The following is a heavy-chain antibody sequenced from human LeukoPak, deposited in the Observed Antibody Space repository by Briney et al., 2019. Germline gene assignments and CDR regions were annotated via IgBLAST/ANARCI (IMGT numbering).Heavy chain of an antibody. J-gene: IGHJ3*02. CDR1: GFTFSSYW. CDR3: AKSLFTSATGTGRAFHI. D-gene: IGHD1-1*01. Sequence: GRSLRLSCAASGFTFSSYWMHWVRQVPGKGLVWVSRINIDGSRLSYADSVRGRFTISRDNSKSTLVLQMNDLRVEDTAKFYCAKSLFTSATGTGRAFHIWGQGTMVSVSS. CDR2: INIDGSRL. V-gene: IGHV3-74*01.